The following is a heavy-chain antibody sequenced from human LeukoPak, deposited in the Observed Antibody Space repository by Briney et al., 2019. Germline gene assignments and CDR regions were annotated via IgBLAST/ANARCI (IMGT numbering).Heavy chain of an antibody. V-gene: IGHV3-74*01. CDR1: GNYW. J-gene: IGHJ4*02. Sequence: GGSLRLSCAASGNYWMHWVRQVPGQGLVWVSHINSDGSWTSYADSVKGRFTISKDNAKNTVYLQMSSLRAEDTALYYCVSFYETYWGRGTLVTVSS. CDR3: VSFYETY. CDR2: INSDGSWT. D-gene: IGHD2/OR15-2a*01.